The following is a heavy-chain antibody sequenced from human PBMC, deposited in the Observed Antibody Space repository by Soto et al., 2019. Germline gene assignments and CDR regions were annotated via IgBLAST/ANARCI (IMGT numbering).Heavy chain of an antibody. V-gene: IGHV4-59*08. CDR2: IYYSGST. Sequence: SETLCLTWTVSGGSISSYYWSWIRQPPGKGLEWIGYIYYSGSTNYNPSLKSRVTISVDTSKNQFSLKLSSVTAADTAVYYCARSPSWDFDYWGQGTLVTVSS. CDR1: GGSISSYY. J-gene: IGHJ4*02. D-gene: IGHD3-16*01. CDR3: ARSPSWDFDY.